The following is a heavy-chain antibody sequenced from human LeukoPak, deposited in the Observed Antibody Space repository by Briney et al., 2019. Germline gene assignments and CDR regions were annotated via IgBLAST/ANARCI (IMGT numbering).Heavy chain of an antibody. CDR1: GGSISSGSYY. CDR3: ARGSTYYDFWSGYFWFDP. J-gene: IGHJ5*02. V-gene: IGHV4-61*02. Sequence: SQTLSLTCTVSGGSISSGSYYWGWIRQPAGKGLEWIGRIYTSGSTNYNPSLKSRVTISVDTSKNQFSLKLSSVTAADTAVYYCARGSTYYDFWSGYFWFDPWGQGTLVTVSS. D-gene: IGHD3-3*01. CDR2: IYTSGST.